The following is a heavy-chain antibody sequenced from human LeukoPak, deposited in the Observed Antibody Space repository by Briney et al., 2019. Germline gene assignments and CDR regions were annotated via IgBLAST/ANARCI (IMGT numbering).Heavy chain of an antibody. V-gene: IGHV3-53*01. CDR3: ARLNTALVLAFDV. CDR2: LYTGGST. D-gene: IGHD5-18*01. J-gene: IGHJ3*01. Sequence: PGGSLRLSCTASGFTFGDYAMSWVRQAPGKGLEWVSILYTGGSTYYADSVKGRFTISRDNSKNTLYLQMNSLRAEDTAVYYCARLNTALVLAFDVWGQGTLVTVSS. CDR1: GFTFGDYA.